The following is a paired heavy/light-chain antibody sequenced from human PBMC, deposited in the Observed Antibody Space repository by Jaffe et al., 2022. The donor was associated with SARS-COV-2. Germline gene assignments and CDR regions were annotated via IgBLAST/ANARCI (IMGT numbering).Heavy chain of an antibody. J-gene: IGHJ4*02. CDR2: ISFDGNHK. D-gene: IGHD3-22*01. CDR3: AKGRPTDTIVVVTPEFDF. V-gene: IGHV3-30*18. CDR1: GFTFSDFG. Sequence: QVHLLESGGGVVQPGRSLRLSCAASGFTFSDFGMHWVRQAPGKGLEWLAAISFDGNHKPYADSVKGRFTVSRDNSKNTFFLEMNSLRAEDTAVYYCAKGRPTDTIVVVTPEFDFWGQGTLVTVSS.
Light chain of an antibody. CDR1: SSNVGSHS. CDR3: AVWDNNLSGWV. J-gene: IGLJ3*02. Sequence: QSVLTQPPSASGTPGQRVTISCSGSSSNVGSHSVFWFQQLPGAAPKLLIHADAQRPSGVPDRFSGSKSGTSASLAISGLRSEDESDYYCAVWDNNLSGWVFGGGTKLTVL. CDR2: ADA. V-gene: IGLV1-47*01.